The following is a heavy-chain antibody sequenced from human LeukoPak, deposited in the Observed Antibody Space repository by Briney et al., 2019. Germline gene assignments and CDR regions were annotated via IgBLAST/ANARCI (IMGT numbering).Heavy chain of an antibody. CDR1: AVTFTNYW. D-gene: IGHD3/OR15-3a*01. J-gene: IGHJ4*02. V-gene: IGHV5-51*01. CDR3: ARLSTRLLDL. Sequence: GASLHISCQGSAVTFTNYWIAWVRQLPGKGLDWMGIIYHGDSETRYSPSFQGQVTMSVDKSINTAYLHWGSLKASDTAIYFCARLSTRLLDLGGQGTRVTVSS. CDR2: IYHGDSET.